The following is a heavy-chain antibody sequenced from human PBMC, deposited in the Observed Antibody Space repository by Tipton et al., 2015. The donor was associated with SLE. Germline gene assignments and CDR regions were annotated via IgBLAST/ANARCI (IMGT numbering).Heavy chain of an antibody. Sequence: TLSLTCTVSGGSISSSSSYWDWVRQSPGKELEWIGNIFYSGNTRYRSSLKSRVTISVDTSKNQFSLKLTSVTAADTAVYYCARRKSGYRWGMDVWGQGTTVNVSS. CDR3: ARRKSGYRWGMDV. J-gene: IGHJ6*02. CDR2: IFYSGNT. D-gene: IGHD3-3*01. V-gene: IGHV4-39*01. CDR1: GGSISSSSSY.